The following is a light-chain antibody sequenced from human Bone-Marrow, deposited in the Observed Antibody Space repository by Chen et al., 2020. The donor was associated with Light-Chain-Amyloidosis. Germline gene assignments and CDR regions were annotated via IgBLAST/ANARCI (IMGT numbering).Light chain of an antibody. J-gene: IGLJ3*02. CDR1: SGSIATNY. CDR3: QSYQGSSQGV. V-gene: IGLV6-57*01. Sequence: NFMLTQPHSVSESPGKTVIISCTRSSGSIATNYVQWYQQRPGSSPTTVIYEDDQRPSGVPARFSGSSDRSSNSASLTISGLKTEDEADYYCQSYQGSSQGVFGGGPKLTVL. CDR2: EDD.